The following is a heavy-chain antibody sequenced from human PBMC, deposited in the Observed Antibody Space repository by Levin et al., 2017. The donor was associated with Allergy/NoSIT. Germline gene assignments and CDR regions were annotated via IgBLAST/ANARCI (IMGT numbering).Heavy chain of an antibody. CDR2: IVGDGYNR. CDR3: AKMAALDY. J-gene: IGHJ4*02. V-gene: IGHV3-23*01. CDR1: GFTFSAYA. D-gene: IGHD5-24*01. Sequence: GGSLRLSCAASGFTFSAYAMNWVRQAPGKGLEWVSGIVGDGYNRYYVDSVKGRFTISRDNSKNTLYLQMDGLRADDTAIYFCAKMAALDYWGQGTPVTVSS.